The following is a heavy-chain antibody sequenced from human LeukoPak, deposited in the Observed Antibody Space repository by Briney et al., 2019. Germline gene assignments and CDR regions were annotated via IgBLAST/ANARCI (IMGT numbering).Heavy chain of an antibody. J-gene: IGHJ6*02. CDR2: IIPIFGTA. CDR3: ARDPYYYYGMDV. Sequence: SVKVSCKASGGTFSSYAISWVRQAPGQGLEWMGGIIPIFGTANYAQKFQGRVTITADESTSTAYMELSSLRSEDTAVYYCARDPYYYYGMDVWGQGTTVTVSS. V-gene: IGHV1-69*13. CDR1: GGTFSSYA.